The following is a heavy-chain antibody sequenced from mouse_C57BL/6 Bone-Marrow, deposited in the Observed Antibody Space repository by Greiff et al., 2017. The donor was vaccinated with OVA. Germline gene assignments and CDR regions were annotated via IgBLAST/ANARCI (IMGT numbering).Heavy chain of an antibody. CDR1: GYTFTSYW. CDR3: ARSDYYGSLAY. D-gene: IGHD1-1*01. V-gene: IGHV1-72*01. J-gene: IGHJ3*01. CDR2: IDPNRGGT. Sequence: QVQLQQPGAELVKPGASVKLSCKASGYTFTSYWMHWVKRRPGRGLEWIGRIDPNRGGTKYNEKFKSKATLTVDKPSSTAYMQLSSLTSEDSAVYYCARSDYYGSLAYWGQGTLVTVSA.